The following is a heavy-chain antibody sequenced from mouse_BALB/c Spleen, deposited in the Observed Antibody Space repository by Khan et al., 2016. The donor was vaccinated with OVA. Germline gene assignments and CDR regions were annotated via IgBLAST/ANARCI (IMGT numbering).Heavy chain of an antibody. CDR2: ISSTGSYT. CDR3: TRASYYDNVGFAY. Sequence: EVQLQESGGGLVKPGGSLKLSCEVSGFAFNSYDMSWVRQTPDKRLEWVATISSTGSYTYYPDSVKGRFTISRDTARNTLYLQMSSLRSEDTALYYGTRASYYDNVGFAYWGQGTLVTVSA. J-gene: IGHJ3*01. V-gene: IGHV5-9*02. D-gene: IGHD2-4*01. CDR1: GFAFNSYD.